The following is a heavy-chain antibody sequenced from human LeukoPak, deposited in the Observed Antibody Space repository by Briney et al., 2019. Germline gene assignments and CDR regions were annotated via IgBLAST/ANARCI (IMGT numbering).Heavy chain of an antibody. J-gene: IGHJ4*02. CDR3: ARVDDILTGRLDC. D-gene: IGHD3-9*01. CDR1: GYTFTAYY. Sequence: GASVKVSCKASGYTFTAYYVHWVRQAPGQGLERMGWINPNSRGTKYAQKFQGRVTMTRDTSISTAYMELTRLRSDDTAVYYCARVDDILTGRLDCWGQGTLVTVSS. V-gene: IGHV1-2*02. CDR2: INPNSRGT.